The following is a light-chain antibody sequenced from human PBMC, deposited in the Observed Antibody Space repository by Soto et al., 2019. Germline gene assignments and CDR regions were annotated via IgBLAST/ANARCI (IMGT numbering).Light chain of an antibody. CDR3: QQYNKWPPLT. CDR1: QSVSYN. CDR2: GAF. Sequence: EIVMTQSPPTLSVSPGERATLSCRASQSVSYNLAWYQQKPGQAPRLLIYGAFTRAPGITARFSGSGSGTEFPLTISSLQSEDFAVYYCQQYNKWPPLTFGGGTKVEI. V-gene: IGKV3-15*01. J-gene: IGKJ4*01.